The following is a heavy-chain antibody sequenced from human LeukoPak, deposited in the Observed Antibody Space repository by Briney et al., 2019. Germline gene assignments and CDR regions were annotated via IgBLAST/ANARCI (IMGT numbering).Heavy chain of an antibody. J-gene: IGHJ5*02. Sequence: PSETLSLTCTVSSGSVSSGSYYWSWIRQPPGKGLEWIGYIYNSGSTNYNPSLNSRVTISVDTSKNQLSLKLSSVTAADTAVYYCARELGAYTGADFWSGYYPRPRYNWFDPWGQGTLVTVSS. CDR3: ARELGAYTGADFWSGYYPRPRYNWFDP. V-gene: IGHV4-61*01. D-gene: IGHD3-3*01. CDR1: SGSVSSGSYY. CDR2: IYNSGST.